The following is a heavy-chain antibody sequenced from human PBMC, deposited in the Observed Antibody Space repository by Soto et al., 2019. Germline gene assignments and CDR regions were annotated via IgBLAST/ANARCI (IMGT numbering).Heavy chain of an antibody. V-gene: IGHV3-21*01. J-gene: IGHJ6*02. CDR2: ISSSSSYI. CDR3: ARGNILATISETLYYYYYGMDV. D-gene: IGHD5-12*01. CDR1: GFTFSSYS. Sequence: GGSLRLSCAASGFTFSSYSMNWVRQAPGKGLEWVSSISSSSSYIYYADSVKGRFTISRDNAKNSLYLQMNSLRAEDTAVYYCARGNILATISETLYYYYYGMDVWGQGTTVTVSS.